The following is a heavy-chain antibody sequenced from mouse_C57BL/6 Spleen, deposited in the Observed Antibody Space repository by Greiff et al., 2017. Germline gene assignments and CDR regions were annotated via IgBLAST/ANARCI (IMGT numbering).Heavy chain of an antibody. CDR3: ARRLDYDYAMDY. V-gene: IGHV1-66*01. CDR2: IYPGSGNT. Sequence: VKLQQSGPELVKPGASVKISCKASGYSFTSYYIHWVKQRPGQGLEWIGWIYPGSGNTKYNEKFKGKATLTADTSSSTAYMQLSSLTSEDSAVYYCARRLDYDYAMDYWGQGTSVTVSS. J-gene: IGHJ4*01. D-gene: IGHD2-4*01. CDR1: GYSFTSYY.